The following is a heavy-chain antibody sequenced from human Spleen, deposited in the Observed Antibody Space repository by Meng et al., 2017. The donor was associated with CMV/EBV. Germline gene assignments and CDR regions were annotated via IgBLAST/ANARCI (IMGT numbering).Heavy chain of an antibody. CDR2: IKQDGSEK. J-gene: IGHJ4*02. Sequence: GESLKISCAASGFSFSNYWMNWVRQAPGKGLEWVANIKQDGSEKYYVDSVKGRFTISRDNAKNSLYLQMNSLRAEDTAVYYCASQGATMPNWGQGTLVTVSS. D-gene: IGHD1-26*01. CDR3: ASQGATMPN. CDR1: GFSFSNYW. V-gene: IGHV3-7*01.